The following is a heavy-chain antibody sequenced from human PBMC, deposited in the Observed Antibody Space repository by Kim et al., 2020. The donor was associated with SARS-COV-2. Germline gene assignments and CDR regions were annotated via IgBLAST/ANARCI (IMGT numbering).Heavy chain of an antibody. CDR3: AKDLGGTYGSGSYYNG. CDR1: GFTFSSYA. J-gene: IGHJ4*02. CDR2: ISGSGGST. D-gene: IGHD3-10*01. V-gene: IGHV3-23*01. Sequence: GGSLRLSCAASGFTFSSYAMSWVRQAPGKGLEWVSAISGSGGSTYYADSVKGRFTISRDNSKNTLYLQMNSLRAEDTAVYYCAKDLGGTYGSGSYYNGWGQGTLVTVSS.